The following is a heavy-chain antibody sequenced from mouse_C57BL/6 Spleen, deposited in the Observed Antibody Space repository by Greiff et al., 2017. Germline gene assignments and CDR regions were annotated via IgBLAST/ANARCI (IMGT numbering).Heavy chain of an antibody. Sequence: EVQLVESGPGMVKPSQSLSLSCTVTGYSITSGYDWHWIRHFPGNKLEWMGYISYSGSTNSNPTFKSRISVTHDTSKNHFFLKLNSVTTEDTATYYCARGGYDEAWFAYWGQGTLVTVSA. J-gene: IGHJ3*01. CDR3: ARGGYDEAWFAY. CDR1: GYSITSGYD. CDR2: ISYSGST. V-gene: IGHV3-1*01. D-gene: IGHD2-2*01.